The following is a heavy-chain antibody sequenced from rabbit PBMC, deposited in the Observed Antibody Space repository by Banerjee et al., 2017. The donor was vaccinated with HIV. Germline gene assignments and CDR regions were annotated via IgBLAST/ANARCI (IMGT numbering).Heavy chain of an antibody. CDR3: ARRSADASDNGILFNL. CDR1: GFSFSSSNY. CDR2: VDVSTTSPP. V-gene: IGHV1S40*01. J-gene: IGHJ4*01. Sequence: QSLEESGGDLVKPGASLTLTCTASGFSFSSSNYMCWVRQAPGKGPEWVACVDVSTTSPPSYATWGKGRFPTSKNPSTTVTLELASLTAADTATYFCARRSADASDNGILFNLWGQGTLVTVS. D-gene: IGHD5-1*01.